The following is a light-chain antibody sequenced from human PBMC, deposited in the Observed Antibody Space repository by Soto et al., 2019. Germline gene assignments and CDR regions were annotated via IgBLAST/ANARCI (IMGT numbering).Light chain of an antibody. CDR3: AAWDDSLNGYV. CDR2: INN. CDR1: SSNIVTNA. J-gene: IGLJ1*01. Sequence: SALTQPPSTFGPPGQRVTISCSGGSSNIVTNAVNWYQQLRGTAPKLLIYINNLRPSGVPDRFSGSKSGSSASLAICGLQSEDEADYYCAAWDDSLNGYVFGTGTKVTVL. V-gene: IGLV1-44*01.